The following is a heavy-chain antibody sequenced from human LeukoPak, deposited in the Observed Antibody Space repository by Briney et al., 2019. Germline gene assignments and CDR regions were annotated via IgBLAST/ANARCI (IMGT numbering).Heavy chain of an antibody. CDR1: GFIFNNYG. D-gene: IGHD3-16*01. V-gene: IGHV3-74*01. CDR3: VRGVGGSSYLDY. J-gene: IGHJ4*02. Sequence: GGSLRLSCAASGFIFNNYGMSWVRQVPGKGLVWVSRIKTDGSWTNDADSVKGRFTISRDNAENTLYLQMNSLRVEDTAVYYCVRGVGGSSYLDYWGQGALVTVSS. CDR2: IKTDGSWT.